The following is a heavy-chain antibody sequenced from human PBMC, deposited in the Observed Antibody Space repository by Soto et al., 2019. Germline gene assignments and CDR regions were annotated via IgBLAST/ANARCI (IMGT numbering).Heavy chain of an antibody. CDR2: ISAYNGNT. CDR1: GYTFTSYG. Sequence: QVQLVQSGAEVKKPGASVKVSCKASGYTFTSYGITWVRQAPGQGLEWMGWISAYNGNTNYAQKLQGRVTMTTDTSTSTAYMELRSLRSDDTAVYYCASEKYYYDSSGYRTYYFDYWGQGTLFTVSS. D-gene: IGHD3-22*01. J-gene: IGHJ4*02. CDR3: ASEKYYYDSSGYRTYYFDY. V-gene: IGHV1-18*04.